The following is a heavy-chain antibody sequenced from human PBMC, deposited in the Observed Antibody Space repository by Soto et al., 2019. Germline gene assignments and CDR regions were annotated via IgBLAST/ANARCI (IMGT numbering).Heavy chain of an antibody. CDR2: ITGSGTNT. D-gene: IGHD2-21*01. J-gene: IGHJ6*02. Sequence: GGSLRLSCAASGFTISSYTMTWVRQASGKGLEWVSAITGSGTNTYYADSVKGRFTISTDKSTNTLYLQMSSLRAADTAVYYCARDTTYMVVPYYYYYGMDVWGQGTTVTVSS. CDR1: GFTISSYT. V-gene: IGHV3-23*01. CDR3: ARDTTYMVVPYYYYYGMDV.